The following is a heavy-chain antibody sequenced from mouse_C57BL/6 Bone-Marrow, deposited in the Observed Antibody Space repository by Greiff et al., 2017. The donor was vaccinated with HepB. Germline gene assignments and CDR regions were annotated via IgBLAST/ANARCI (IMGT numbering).Heavy chain of an antibody. CDR2: IYPRSGNT. D-gene: IGHD1-1*01. CDR3: AIDYYGSSYWFAY. V-gene: IGHV1-81*01. CDR1: GYTFTSYG. Sequence: VQLQQSGAELARPGASVKLSCKASGYTFTSYGISWVKQRTGQGLEWIGEIYPRSGNTYYNEKFKGKATLTADKSSSTAYMELRSLTSEDSAVYFCAIDYYGSSYWFAYWGQGTLVTVSA. J-gene: IGHJ3*01.